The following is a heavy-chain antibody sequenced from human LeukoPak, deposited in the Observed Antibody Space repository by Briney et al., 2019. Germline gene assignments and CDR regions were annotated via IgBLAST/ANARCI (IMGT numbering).Heavy chain of an antibody. CDR1: GGPLTRSLSY. V-gene: IGHV4-39*01. CDR2: IYYTGST. CDR3: ARLNSGYEDYYFDD. J-gene: IGHJ4*02. D-gene: IGHD5-12*01. Sequence: KPSETLSLTCTVSGGPLTRSLSYWGWIRRPPGKGLEWIGNIYYTGSTDYSPSFESRAAMPVDTSKNQFSLQLRSVTAADTAVYYCARLNSGYEDYYFDDWGQGTLVTVSS.